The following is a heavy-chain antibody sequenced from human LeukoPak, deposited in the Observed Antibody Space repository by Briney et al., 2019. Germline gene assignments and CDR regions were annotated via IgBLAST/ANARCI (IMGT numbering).Heavy chain of an antibody. CDR2: INPKRGGT. CDR1: GYTFTVYY. J-gene: IGHJ4*02. D-gene: IGHD3-22*01. Sequence: EGSVKVSCKDSGYTFTVYYMYWVCQAPGQGREWMGRINPKRGGTNYAQKFQGGVTITRDTSISTANMELSRLRSDETAVYSCARDSTQRYYYDSSGYYYGVDYWGQGTLVTVSS. CDR3: ARDSTQRYYYDSSGYYYGVDY. V-gene: IGHV1-2*06.